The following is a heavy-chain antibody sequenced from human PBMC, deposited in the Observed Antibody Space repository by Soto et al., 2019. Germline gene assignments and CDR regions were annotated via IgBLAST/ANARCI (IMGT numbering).Heavy chain of an antibody. V-gene: IGHV3-53*02. J-gene: IGHJ6*02. CDR2: IYSGGTT. CDR3: GRYGKFLNDGDYVLIQYYYYTLDV. D-gene: IGHD4-17*01. Sequence: EVQVVETGGGVIQPGGSLRLSCAASGFTVSSNFMGWVRQAPGKGLEWVSVIYSGGTTYHADSVKGRFTISRDNSKNTLYLQMNNLRVEDTATYYCGRYGKFLNDGDYVLIQYYYYTLDVWGQGTTVTVSS. CDR1: GFTVSSNF.